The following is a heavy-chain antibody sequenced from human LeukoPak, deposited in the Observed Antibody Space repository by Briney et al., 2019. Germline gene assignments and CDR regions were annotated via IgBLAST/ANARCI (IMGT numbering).Heavy chain of an antibody. CDR3: TRVSWRGEIF. CDR2: ISRGGSPI. J-gene: IGHJ4*02. CDR1: GITFSSYE. V-gene: IGHV3-48*03. Sequence: GGSLRLSCAASGITFSSYEMNWVRQAPGKGLEWVSSISRGGSPIFYADSVRGRFTTSRDNAKKSLFLQMTSLRAEDTAVYYCTRVSWRGEIFWGQGTLVSVSS. D-gene: IGHD3-3*01.